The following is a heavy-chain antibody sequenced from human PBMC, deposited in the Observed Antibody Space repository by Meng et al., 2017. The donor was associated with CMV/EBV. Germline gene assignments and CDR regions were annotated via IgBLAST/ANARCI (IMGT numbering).Heavy chain of an antibody. J-gene: IGHJ4*02. CDR3: AKGGYSDSSGPLPSFDY. Sequence: GGSLRLSCAASGFTFSSYAMSWVRQAPGKGLEWVSAICGSGGSTYYADSVKGRFTISRDNSKHPLYLQMNSLRAEDTAVYYCAKGGYSDSSGPLPSFDYWGQETLVTVSS. D-gene: IGHD3-22*01. CDR2: ICGSGGST. CDR1: GFTFSSYA. V-gene: IGHV3-23*01.